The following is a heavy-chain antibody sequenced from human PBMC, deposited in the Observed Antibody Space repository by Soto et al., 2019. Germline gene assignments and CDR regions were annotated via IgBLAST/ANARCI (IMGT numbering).Heavy chain of an antibody. Sequence: QVQLQESGPGLVRPSETLSLTCTVSGGSISTYYWSWIRQPPGKGLEWVGYVHYSGSTTYNPSLKSRVIMSLDTSKNQFSLKLSSVTAADTAVYYCARGKIVGPWGQGTLVTVSS. CDR2: VHYSGST. V-gene: IGHV4-59*01. CDR1: GGSISTYY. D-gene: IGHD3-3*01. J-gene: IGHJ5*02. CDR3: ARGKIVGP.